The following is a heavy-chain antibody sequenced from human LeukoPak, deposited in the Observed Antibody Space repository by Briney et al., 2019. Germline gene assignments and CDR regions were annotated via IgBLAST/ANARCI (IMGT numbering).Heavy chain of an antibody. V-gene: IGHV5-51*01. CDR3: AAFTEFYYDSGAFLPDS. CDR1: GYRFTKYW. D-gene: IGHD3-22*01. CDR2: IYPGDSNT. Sequence: GESLKISCKGSGYRFTKYWIVWVRQMPGKGLEWMGIIYPGDSNTRYSPSFQGQVTISADKSITTAYLQWSSLKASDTAMYYCAAFTEFYYDSGAFLPDSWGQGTMVTVSS. J-gene: IGHJ3*01.